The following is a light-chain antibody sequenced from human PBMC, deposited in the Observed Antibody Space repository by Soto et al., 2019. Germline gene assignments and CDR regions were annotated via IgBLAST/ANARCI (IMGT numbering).Light chain of an antibody. J-gene: IGKJ2*01. V-gene: IGKV3-20*01. Sequence: EIVLTQSPGTLYLSPGERATLSCRASQSVSSSYLAWYQQKPGQAPRLLIYGASSRATGIPDRFSGSGSGTDFTLTISRLEPEEFAVYYCQQYGSSPPMYTFGQGTKLEIK. CDR3: QQYGSSPPMYT. CDR1: QSVSSSY. CDR2: GAS.